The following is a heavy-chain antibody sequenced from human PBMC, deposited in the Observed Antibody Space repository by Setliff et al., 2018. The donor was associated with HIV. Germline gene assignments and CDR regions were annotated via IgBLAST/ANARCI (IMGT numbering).Heavy chain of an antibody. Sequence: KPSETLSLTCTVPGGSINRSNYYWGWIRQPPGKGLEWIGTISYTGSTYYDPSLKSRVTISLDTSKNQFFLKLSSVTAPDTAIYYCARQTWEYYDTLTGYYRSPKNFDSWGQGTLVTV. V-gene: IGHV4-39*01. CDR1: GGSINRSNYY. CDR2: ISYTGST. CDR3: ARQTWEYYDTLTGYYRSPKNFDS. D-gene: IGHD3-9*01. J-gene: IGHJ4*02.